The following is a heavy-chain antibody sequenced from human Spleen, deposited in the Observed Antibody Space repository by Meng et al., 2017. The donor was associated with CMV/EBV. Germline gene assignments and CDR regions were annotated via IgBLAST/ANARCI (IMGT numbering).Heavy chain of an antibody. J-gene: IGHJ4*02. CDR1: GGSISSCDYS. V-gene: IGHV4-30-4*08. D-gene: IGHD3-10*01. Sequence: QVELLGSGPGLVKPSQPPSLTCNVSGGSISSCDYSWSWIRQPPGKGLEWIGYIYYSGSTYYNPSLKSRVTISVDTSKNQFSLKLSSVTAADTAVYYCARDDYYGSGFWGQGTLVTVSS. CDR3: ARDDYYGSGF. CDR2: IYYSGST.